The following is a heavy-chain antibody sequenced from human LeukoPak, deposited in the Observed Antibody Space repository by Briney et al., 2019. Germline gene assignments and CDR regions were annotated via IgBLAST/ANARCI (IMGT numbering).Heavy chain of an antibody. Sequence: SETLSLTCAVYGGSFSGYYWSWIRQPPGKGLEWIGEINHGGSTNYNPSLKSRVTISVDTSKNQFSLKLSSVTAADTAVYYCARGRYSSSWYYYYYMDVWGKGTTVTVSS. D-gene: IGHD6-13*01. CDR3: ARGRYSSSWYYYYYMDV. J-gene: IGHJ6*03. CDR1: GGSFSGYY. CDR2: INHGGST. V-gene: IGHV4-34*01.